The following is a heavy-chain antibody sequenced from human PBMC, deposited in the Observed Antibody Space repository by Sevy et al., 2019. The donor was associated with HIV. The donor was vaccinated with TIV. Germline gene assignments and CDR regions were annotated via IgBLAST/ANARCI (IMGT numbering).Heavy chain of an antibody. CDR1: GFTFSSYS. V-gene: IGHV3-21*01. Sequence: GGSLRLSCAASGFTFSSYSMDWVRQAPGKGLEWVSSISSSSSYIYYADSVKGRFTISRDNAKNSLYLQMNSLRAEDTAVYYCARTYGSGSYRLDPWGQRTLVTVSS. J-gene: IGHJ5*02. D-gene: IGHD3-10*01. CDR3: ARTYGSGSYRLDP. CDR2: ISSSSSYI.